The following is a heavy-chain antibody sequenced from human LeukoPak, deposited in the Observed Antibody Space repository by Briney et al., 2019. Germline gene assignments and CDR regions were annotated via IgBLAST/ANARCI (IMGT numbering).Heavy chain of an antibody. CDR1: GFTFSSYS. CDR2: ISSSSSYI. V-gene: IGHV3-21*01. D-gene: IGHD2-2*01. Sequence: PGGSLRLSCAASGFTFSSYSMNWVRQAPGKGLEWVSSISSSSSYIYYADSVKGRFTISRDNAKNSLYLQMNSLRAADTAVYYCAREDIVVVPAATRERANSNGFDYWGQGTLVTVSS. CDR3: AREDIVVVPAATRERANSNGFDY. J-gene: IGHJ4*02.